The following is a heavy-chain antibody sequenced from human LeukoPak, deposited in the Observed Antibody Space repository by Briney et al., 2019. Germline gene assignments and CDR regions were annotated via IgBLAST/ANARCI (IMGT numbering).Heavy chain of an antibody. Sequence: ASVKVSCKASGYSFTDYYMHWVRQAPGQGLEWMGRINPNTGDTNYAQKFQGRVTMTRDTSISTAYMELSRLRSDDTAVYYCARGAPHYDILTGYYFDKGGSDYWGQGTLVTVSS. CDR3: ARGAPHYDILTGYYFDKGGSDY. J-gene: IGHJ4*02. CDR1: GYSFTDYY. V-gene: IGHV1-2*06. D-gene: IGHD3-9*01. CDR2: INPNTGDT.